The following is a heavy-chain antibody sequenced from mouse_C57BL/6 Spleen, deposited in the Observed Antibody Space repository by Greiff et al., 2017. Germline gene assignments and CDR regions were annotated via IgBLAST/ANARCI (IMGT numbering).Heavy chain of an antibody. Sequence: VQLQQSGPELVKPGASVKISCKASGYAFSSSWMNWVKQRPGKGLEWIGRIYPGDGDTNYNGKFKGKATLTADKTSSTAYMQLSSLTSEDSAVSFCARDSSGPFAYWGQGTLVTVSA. CDR2: IYPGDGDT. D-gene: IGHD3-2*02. CDR1: GYAFSSSW. CDR3: ARDSSGPFAY. J-gene: IGHJ3*01. V-gene: IGHV1-82*01.